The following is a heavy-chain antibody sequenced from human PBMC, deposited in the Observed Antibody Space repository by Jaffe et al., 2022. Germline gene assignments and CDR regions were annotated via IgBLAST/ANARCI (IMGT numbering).Heavy chain of an antibody. J-gene: IGHJ4*02. V-gene: IGHV4-38-2*02. CDR3: ARDRGYYYDTYGRGYYFDY. Sequence: QVQLQESGPGLVKPSETLSLTCAVSGYSISSGYFWGWIRQPPGKGLEWIGDIYHSNTYYNASLKSRVTISIDTSKNQFSLKLSSVTAADTAVYYCARDRGYYYDTYGRGYYFDYWGQGTLVTVSS. CDR2: IYHSNT. CDR1: GYSISSGYF. D-gene: IGHD3-22*01.